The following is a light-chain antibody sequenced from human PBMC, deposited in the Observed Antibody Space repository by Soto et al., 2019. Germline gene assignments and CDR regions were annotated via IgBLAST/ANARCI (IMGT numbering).Light chain of an antibody. J-gene: IGKJ5*01. CDR1: QNINNY. V-gene: IGKV1-33*01. Sequence: DIQMTQSPSSLSASVGDRVTITCQASQNINNYLNWYQQKPGRAPKLLIYDASNLEAGVPSRFRGSGSGTHFTFTISSLQTEDIGTYYCQQYDILPITVGRGTRLEIK. CDR3: QQYDILPIT. CDR2: DAS.